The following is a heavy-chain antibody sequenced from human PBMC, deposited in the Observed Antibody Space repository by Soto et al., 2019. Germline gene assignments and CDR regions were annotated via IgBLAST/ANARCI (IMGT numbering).Heavy chain of an antibody. V-gene: IGHV3-23*01. CDR3: AKDPDVLLWFGELLPSDYGMDV. CDR1: GFTFSSYA. J-gene: IGHJ6*02. Sequence: GGSLRLSCTASGFTFSSYAMSWVRQAPGKGLEWVSAISGSGGSTYYADSVKGRFTISRDNSKNTLYLQMNSLRAEDTAVYYCAKDPDVLLWFGELLPSDYGMDVWGQGTTVTVSS. CDR2: ISGSGGST. D-gene: IGHD3-10*01.